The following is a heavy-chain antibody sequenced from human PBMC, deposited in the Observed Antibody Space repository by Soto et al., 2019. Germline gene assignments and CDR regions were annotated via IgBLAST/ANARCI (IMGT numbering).Heavy chain of an antibody. D-gene: IGHD1-1*01. CDR2: INHSGST. CDR3: ARDGTGTGDAFDI. J-gene: IGHJ3*02. V-gene: IGHV4-34*01. CDR1: GGCVSGYY. Sequence: LQTLSHTWAVYGGCVSGYYWSWIRQRPGKGLEWIGEINHSGSTNYNPSLKSRVTISVDTSKNQFSLKLSSVTAADTAVYYCARDGTGTGDAFDIWGQGTMVTVSS.